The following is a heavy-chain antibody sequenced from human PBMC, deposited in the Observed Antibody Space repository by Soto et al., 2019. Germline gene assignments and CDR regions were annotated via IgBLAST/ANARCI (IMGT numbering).Heavy chain of an antibody. CDR3: ARGIFGSGTANDY. CDR2: INGDGSGT. J-gene: IGHJ4*02. CDR1: GFTFGGSW. V-gene: IGHV3-74*01. Sequence: EVQLVESGGGLVQPGGSLRLSCAASGFTFGGSWMHWVRQAPGKGLVWVSRINGDGSGTSYADFVKGRFTISRGDAKNTLFLQMNGLRAEDTAVYYCARGIFGSGTANDYWGQGTLVTVSS. D-gene: IGHD3-10*01.